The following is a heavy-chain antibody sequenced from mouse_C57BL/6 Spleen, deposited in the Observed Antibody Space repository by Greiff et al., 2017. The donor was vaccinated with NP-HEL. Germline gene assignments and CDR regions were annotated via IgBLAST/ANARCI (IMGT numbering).Heavy chain of an antibody. CDR2: IRLKSDNYAT. J-gene: IGHJ2*01. CDR1: GFTFSNYW. CDR3: TGEGGFSDDY. Sequence: EVKLMESGGGLVQPGGSMKLSCVASGFTFSNYWMNWVRQSPETGLEWVAQIRLKSDNYATHYAESVKGRFTISRDDSKSSVYLQMNNLRAEDTGIYYCTGEGGFSDDYWGQGTTLTVSS. V-gene: IGHV6-3*01.